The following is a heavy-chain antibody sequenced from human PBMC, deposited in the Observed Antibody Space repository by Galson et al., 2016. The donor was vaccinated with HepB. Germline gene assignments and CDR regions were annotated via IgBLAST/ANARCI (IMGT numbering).Heavy chain of an antibody. CDR2: IRSTIYGGTT. Sequence: SLRLSCAASGFLFSRYPMAWFRQAPGRGLEWVAFIRSTIYGGTTEYAASVKGRFTISRDDSKSIAYLQMNSLKAEDTAVYYCSSPMYSGNDYNYYEYGMDVWGQGTTVTVSS. V-gene: IGHV3-49*03. CDR3: SSPMYSGNDYNYYEYGMDV. J-gene: IGHJ6*02. CDR1: GFLFSRYP. D-gene: IGHD5-12*01.